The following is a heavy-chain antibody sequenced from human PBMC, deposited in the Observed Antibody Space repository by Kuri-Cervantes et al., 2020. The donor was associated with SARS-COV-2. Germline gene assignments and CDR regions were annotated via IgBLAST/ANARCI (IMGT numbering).Heavy chain of an antibody. J-gene: IGHJ5*02. CDR3: ARQMMSSITIFGVVITRNWFDP. Sequence: ESLKISCPVSGGPISSSSYYWGWIRQPPGKGLEWIGSIYYSGSIYYNPSLKSRVAISVDTSKNQFSLKLSSVTAVDTAVYYCARQMMSSITIFGVVITRNWFDPWGQGTLVTVSS. CDR2: IYYSGSI. V-gene: IGHV4-39*01. CDR1: GGPISSSSYY. D-gene: IGHD3-3*01.